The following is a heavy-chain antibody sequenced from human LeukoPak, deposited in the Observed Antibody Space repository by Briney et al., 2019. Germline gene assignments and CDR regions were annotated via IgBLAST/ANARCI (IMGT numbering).Heavy chain of an antibody. J-gene: IGHJ3*02. Sequence: SETLSLTCTVSGYSISSGYYWGWIRQPPGKGLEWIGSIYHSGSTYYNPSLKSRLTISVDTSKNPFSLKLSSVTAADTAVYYCARERTMVGGADIWGQGTKVTVS. CDR2: IYHSGST. D-gene: IGHD2-21*01. V-gene: IGHV4-38-2*02. CDR3: ARERTMVGGADI. CDR1: GYSISSGYY.